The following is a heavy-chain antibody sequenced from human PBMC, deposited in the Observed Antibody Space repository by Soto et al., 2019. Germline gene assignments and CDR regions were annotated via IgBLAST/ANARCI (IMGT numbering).Heavy chain of an antibody. J-gene: IGHJ5*02. CDR1: GGSILDSTYY. CDR3: ARQASGYYYGWFDP. D-gene: IGHD3-22*01. V-gene: IGHV4-39*01. Sequence: QLLLQESGPGLVKPSETLSLTCTVSGGSILDSTYYWAWIRQSPGKGLEWIGTIFYSGGTFYTPSLKSRVTMPVGTSNNQFSLKLSSVTAADTAVYYCARQASGYYYGWFDPWGQGTLVTVSS. CDR2: IFYSGGT.